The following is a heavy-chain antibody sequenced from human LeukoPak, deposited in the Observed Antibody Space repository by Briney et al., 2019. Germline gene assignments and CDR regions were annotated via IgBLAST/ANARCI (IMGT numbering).Heavy chain of an antibody. CDR2: VYYSGST. J-gene: IGHJ5*02. CDR1: GDSISSSNYY. V-gene: IGHV4-39*01. Sequence: SETLSLTCTVSGDSISSSNYYWGWIRRPPGKGLEWIGNVYYSGSTFYNPSLKSRVTISVDMSKNQFSLRLNSVTAADTAVYYCARRRKDLNWFDPWGXGTLVTVSS. CDR3: ARRRKDLNWFDP.